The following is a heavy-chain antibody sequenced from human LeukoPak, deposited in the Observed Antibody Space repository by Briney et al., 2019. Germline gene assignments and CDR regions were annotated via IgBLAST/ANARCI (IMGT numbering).Heavy chain of an antibody. CDR2: ISGSGDST. V-gene: IGHV3-23*01. CDR3: ASSGYSSGWYRAFDI. D-gene: IGHD6-19*01. J-gene: IGHJ3*02. CDR1: GFTFSSYA. Sequence: GGSLRLSCAASGFTFSSYAMSWVRQAPGKGLEWVSAISGSGDSTYYADSVKGRFTISRDNSKNTLYLQMNSLRAEDTAVYYCASSGYSSGWYRAFDIWGQGTMVTVSS.